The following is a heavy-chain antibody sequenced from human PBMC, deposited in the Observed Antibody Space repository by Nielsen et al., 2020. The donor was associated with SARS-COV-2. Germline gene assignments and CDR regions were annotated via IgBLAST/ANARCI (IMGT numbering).Heavy chain of an antibody. V-gene: IGHV3-7*03. CDR2: IKQDGSEK. J-gene: IGHJ4*02. CDR1: GFSFSDSG. D-gene: IGHD1-14*01. CDR3: ARGSDRTNHFDY. Sequence: GESLKISCAASGFSFSDSGMHWVRQAPGKGLAWVANIKQDGSEKYYVDSVKGRFTISRDNAKNSLSLQMSSLRAEDTAVYFCARGSDRTNHFDYWGQGTLVTVSS.